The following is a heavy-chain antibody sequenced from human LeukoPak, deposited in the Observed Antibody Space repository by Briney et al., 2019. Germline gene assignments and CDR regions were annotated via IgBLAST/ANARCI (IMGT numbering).Heavy chain of an antibody. D-gene: IGHD6-19*01. CDR2: IIPIFGTA. CDR3: AKASGWSNYFDY. Sequence: SVKVSCKASGGTFSSYAISWVRQAPGQGLEWMGGIIPIFGTANYAQKFQGRVTITADESTSTAYMELSSLRSEDTAVCYCAKASGWSNYFDYWGQGTLVTVSS. CDR1: GGTFSSYA. J-gene: IGHJ4*02. V-gene: IGHV1-69*01.